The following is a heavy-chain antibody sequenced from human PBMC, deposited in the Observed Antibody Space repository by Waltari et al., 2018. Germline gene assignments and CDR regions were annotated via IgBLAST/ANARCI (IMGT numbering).Heavy chain of an antibody. J-gene: IGHJ6*03. V-gene: IGHV4-39*01. CDR2: IYYSGST. CDR1: GGSISSSSYY. Sequence: QLQLQESGPGLVKPSETLSLTCTVSGGSISSSSYYWGWIRQPPGKGLEWIGSIYYSGSTYYNPSLKSRVTISVDTSKNQFSLKLSSVTAADTAVYYCARQPTIYYYYYMDVWGKGTTVTVSS. CDR3: ARQPTIYYYYYMDV.